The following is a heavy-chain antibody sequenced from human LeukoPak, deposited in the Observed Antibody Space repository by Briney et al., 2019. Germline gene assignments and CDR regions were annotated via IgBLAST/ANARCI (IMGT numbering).Heavy chain of an antibody. D-gene: IGHD3-10*01. CDR1: GFTVSSNY. J-gene: IGHJ4*02. V-gene: IGHV3-66*04. CDR2: IYSGGST. Sequence: PGGSLRLSCAASGFTVSSNYMSWVRQAPGKGLERVSVIYSGGSTYYADSVKGRFTISRDNSKNTLYLQMNSLRAEDTAVYYCAGPYYYGSGSYGSFGYWGQGTLVTVSS. CDR3: AGPYYYGSGSYGSFGY.